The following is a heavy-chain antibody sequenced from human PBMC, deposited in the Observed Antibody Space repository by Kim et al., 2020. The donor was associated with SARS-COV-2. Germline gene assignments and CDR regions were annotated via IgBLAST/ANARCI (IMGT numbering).Heavy chain of an antibody. D-gene: IGHD3-10*01. V-gene: IGHV4-31*03. CDR1: NGSISSGGYY. J-gene: IGHJ5*02. Sequence: SETLSLTCTVSNGSISSGGYYWTWIRQHPGKGLEWIGYIYYTGTTYYNPSLKSRVTMSVDTAKNQFSLKLSSVTAADTAIYYCARDVSGYTWVDPWGQGT. CDR2: IYYTGTT. CDR3: ARDVSGYTWVDP.